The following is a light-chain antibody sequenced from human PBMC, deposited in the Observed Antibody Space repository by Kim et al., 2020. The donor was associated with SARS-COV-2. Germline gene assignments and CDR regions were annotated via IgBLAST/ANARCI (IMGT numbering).Light chain of an antibody. Sequence: EIVLTQSPGTLSLSPGERATLSCRASQSVTSSSLAWHQQKPGQPPRLLIYGASTRATGIPDRFSGSASGTDFTLTINRLEPEDFAVYYCHQYGSSPRTFGQGTKVDIK. CDR3: HQYGSSPRT. CDR2: GAS. J-gene: IGKJ1*01. CDR1: QSVTSSS. V-gene: IGKV3-20*01.